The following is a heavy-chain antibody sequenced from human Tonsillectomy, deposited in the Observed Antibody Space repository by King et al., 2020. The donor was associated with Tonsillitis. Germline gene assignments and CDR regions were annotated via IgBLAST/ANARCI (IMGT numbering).Heavy chain of an antibody. CDR3: ARQGGDYLDFDY. D-gene: IGHD4-17*01. J-gene: IGHJ4*02. V-gene: IGHV4-59*08. CDR2: VFDTGST. Sequence: QLQESGPGLVKPSETLSLTCTVSGGSISSYYWSWIRQPPGKGLEWIGSVFDTGSTNYNPSLKSRVIISVDTSKNQFSLQLSSVTAADTAGYYCARQGGDYLDFDYWGQGTLVTVSS. CDR1: GGSISSYY.